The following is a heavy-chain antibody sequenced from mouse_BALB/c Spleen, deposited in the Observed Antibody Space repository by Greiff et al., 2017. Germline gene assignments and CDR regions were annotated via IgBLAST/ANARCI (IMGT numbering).Heavy chain of an antibody. D-gene: IGHD1-3*01. CDR1: GYTFTDYN. CDR3: ARGGGKGVYFDY. J-gene: IGHJ2*01. CDR2: INPNNGGT. V-gene: IGHV1-18*01. Sequence: EVQLQQSGPELVKPGASVKIPCKASGYTFTDYNMDWVKQSHGKSLEWIGDINPNNGGTNYNQKFKGKATLTVDKSSSTAYMELRSLTSEDTAVYYCARGGGKGVYFDYWGQGTTLTVTS.